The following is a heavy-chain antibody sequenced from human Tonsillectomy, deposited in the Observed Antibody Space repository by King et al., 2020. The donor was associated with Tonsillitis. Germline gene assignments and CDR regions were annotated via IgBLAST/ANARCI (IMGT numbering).Heavy chain of an antibody. D-gene: IGHD3-22*01. CDR3: ARTPYDSSGYELAFSVFHYYYMDV. CDR2: IIPIFGTA. Sequence: QLVQSGAEVKKPGSSVKVSCKASGGTFSSYAISWVRQAPRQGLNWMGGIIPIFGTANYAQKFQGRVTITADESTSTAYMELSSLRSEDTAVYYCARTPYDSSGYELAFSVFHYYYMDVWGKGTTVTVSS. J-gene: IGHJ6*03. V-gene: IGHV1-69*12. CDR1: GGTFSSYA.